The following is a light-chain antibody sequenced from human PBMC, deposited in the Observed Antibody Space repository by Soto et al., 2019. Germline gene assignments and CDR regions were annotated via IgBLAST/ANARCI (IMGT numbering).Light chain of an antibody. CDR2: MND. CDR3: AAWDDKLNVV. J-gene: IGLJ2*01. CDR1: TSNIGRNS. V-gene: IGLV1-44*01. Sequence: QSVLTQAPSASGTPGRSVSISYSGGTSNIGRNSVNWYQQFPGTAPKLLIYMNDRRPSGVPDRFSAFRSGASASLAISGLQSEDEATYYCAAWDDKLNVVFGGGTKLTVL.